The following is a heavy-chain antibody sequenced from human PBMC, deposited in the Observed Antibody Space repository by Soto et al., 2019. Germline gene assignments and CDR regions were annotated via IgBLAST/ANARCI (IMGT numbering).Heavy chain of an antibody. CDR1: GGSISSSSYY. CDR3: ASAQGGIAAAGTLTYYYGMDV. Sequence: SETLSLTCTVSGGSISSSSYYWGWIRQPPGKGLEWIGSIYYSGSTYYNPSLKSRVTISVDTSKNQFSLKLSSVTAADTAVYYCASAQGGIAAAGTLTYYYGMDVWGQGTTVTVSS. CDR2: IYYSGST. V-gene: IGHV4-39*01. J-gene: IGHJ6*02. D-gene: IGHD6-13*01.